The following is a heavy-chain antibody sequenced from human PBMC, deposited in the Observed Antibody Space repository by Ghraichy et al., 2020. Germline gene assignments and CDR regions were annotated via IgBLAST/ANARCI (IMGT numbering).Heavy chain of an antibody. CDR1: EFSFSVYS. Sequence: LSLTCVVSEFSFSVYSMNWVRQAPGKGLEWVSSISASSTYMHYRDSVKGRFTISRDNAKNSLYLQMNSLSAEDTAVYYCASAMRTGMDVWGQGTTVVVS. CDR2: ISASSTYM. V-gene: IGHV3-21*01. CDR3: ASAMRTGMDV. J-gene: IGHJ6*02.